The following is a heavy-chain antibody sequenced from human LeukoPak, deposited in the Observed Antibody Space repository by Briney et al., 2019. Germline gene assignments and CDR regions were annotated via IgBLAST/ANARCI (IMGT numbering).Heavy chain of an antibody. Sequence: SETLSLTCTVSGGSISSGGYYWGWIRQHPGKGLEWIGYIYYSGSTYYNPSLKSRVTISVDTSKNQFSLKLSSVTAADTAVYYCARETYYYDSSGYYYRVRAFDIWGQGTMVTVSS. V-gene: IGHV4-31*03. CDR3: ARETYYYDSSGYYYRVRAFDI. J-gene: IGHJ3*02. CDR2: IYYSGST. CDR1: GGSISSGGYY. D-gene: IGHD3-22*01.